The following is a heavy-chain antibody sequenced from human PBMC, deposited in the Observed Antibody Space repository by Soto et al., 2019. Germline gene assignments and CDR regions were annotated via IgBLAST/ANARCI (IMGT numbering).Heavy chain of an antibody. D-gene: IGHD1-20*01. V-gene: IGHV1-69*01. CDR2: IIPIFGTA. CDR3: ARGYLPADYYYYGMDV. J-gene: IGHJ6*02. Sequence: QVQLVQSGAEVKKAGSSVKVSCKASGGTFSSYAISWVRQAPGQGRAWMGGIIPIFGTANSAQKFQGRVTITAEESTGAAYMELSSMRSDDTAVYYCARGYLPADYYYYGMDVWGQGTTVTVSS. CDR1: GGTFSSYA.